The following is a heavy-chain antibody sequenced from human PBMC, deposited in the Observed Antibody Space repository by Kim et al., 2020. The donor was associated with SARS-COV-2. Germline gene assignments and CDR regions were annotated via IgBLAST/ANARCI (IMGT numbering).Heavy chain of an antibody. CDR2: SSLAGST. J-gene: IGHJ4*02. CDR1: GFTFSRYA. CDR3: SKGQQYLED. V-gene: IGHV3-23*01. Sequence: GGSLRLSCAASGFTFSRYAMTWVRQAPGRGLEWVSSSLAGSTYYADSVKGRFTVSSDNYKNTPYLQMNSLRSEDTAPYYCSKGQQYLEDWGQGTLVTVSS. D-gene: IGHD1-1*01.